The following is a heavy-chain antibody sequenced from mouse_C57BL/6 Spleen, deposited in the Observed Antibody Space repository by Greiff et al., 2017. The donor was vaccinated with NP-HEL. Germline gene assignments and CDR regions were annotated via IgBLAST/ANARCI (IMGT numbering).Heavy chain of an antibody. D-gene: IGHD2-3*01. CDR1: GFTFSDYG. Sequence: EVQGVESGGGLVKPGGSLKLSCAASGFTFSDYGMHWVRQAPEKGLEWVAYISRGSSTIYYADTVKGRFTISRDNAKNTLFLQMTSLRSEDTAMYYCARGGYYVGYFDVWGTGTTVTVSS. J-gene: IGHJ1*03. CDR3: ARGGYYVGYFDV. CDR2: ISRGSSTI. V-gene: IGHV5-17*01.